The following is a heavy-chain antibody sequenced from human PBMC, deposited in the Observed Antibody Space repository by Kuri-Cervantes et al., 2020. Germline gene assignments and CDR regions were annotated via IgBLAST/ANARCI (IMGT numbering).Heavy chain of an antibody. CDR3: AKDISTYYYDSSGYGRNGMDV. CDR2: ISSSSSTI. CDR1: GFTFSSYS. Sequence: ETLSLTCAASGFTFSSYSMNWVRQAPGKGLEWVSYISSSSSTIYYADSVKGRFTISRDNAKNSLYLQMNSLRAEGTALYYCAKDISTYYYDSSGYGRNGMDVWGQGTTVTVSS. V-gene: IGHV3-48*01. J-gene: IGHJ6*02. D-gene: IGHD3-22*01.